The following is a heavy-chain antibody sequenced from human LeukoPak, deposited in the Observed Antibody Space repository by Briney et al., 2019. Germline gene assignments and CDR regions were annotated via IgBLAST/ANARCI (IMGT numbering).Heavy chain of an antibody. Sequence: GGSLRLSCAASGFTFSSYSMNWVRQAPGKGLEWVSSISSSSSYVYYADSVKGRFTISRDNAKNSLYLQMNSLRAEDTAVYYCARVNSSSWDGAYYYYYGIDVWGQGTTVTVSS. J-gene: IGHJ6*02. V-gene: IGHV3-21*01. CDR3: ARVNSSSWDGAYYYYYGIDV. CDR1: GFTFSSYS. CDR2: ISSSSSYV. D-gene: IGHD6-13*01.